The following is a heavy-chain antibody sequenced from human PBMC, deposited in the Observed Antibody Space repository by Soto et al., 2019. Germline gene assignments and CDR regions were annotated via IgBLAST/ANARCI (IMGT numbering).Heavy chain of an antibody. D-gene: IGHD6-13*01. J-gene: IGHJ4*02. Sequence: PGGSLRLSCAASGFTFSSYGMHWVRQAPGKGLEWVAVISYDGNDKYYADSVKGRFAIFRDSSKNTLYLRVNLLKPEDTAVYYWAKDYSSTTYYFESWGQGTLVTVSS. CDR1: GFTFSSYG. CDR2: ISYDGNDK. V-gene: IGHV3-30*18. CDR3: AKDYSSTTYYFES.